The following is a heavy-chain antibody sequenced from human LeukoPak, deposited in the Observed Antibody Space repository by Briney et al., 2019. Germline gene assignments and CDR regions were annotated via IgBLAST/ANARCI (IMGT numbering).Heavy chain of an antibody. CDR1: GFTFSSYA. V-gene: IGHV3-23*01. D-gene: IGHD5-12*01. Sequence: GGSLRLSCAASGFTFSSYAMSWVRQAPGKGLEWVSAISGSGGSTYYADSVKGRFTISRDNAKNSLYLQMNSLRAEDTAVYYCARGMVATGSGYWGQGTLVTVSS. CDR2: ISGSGGST. J-gene: IGHJ4*02. CDR3: ARGMVATGSGY.